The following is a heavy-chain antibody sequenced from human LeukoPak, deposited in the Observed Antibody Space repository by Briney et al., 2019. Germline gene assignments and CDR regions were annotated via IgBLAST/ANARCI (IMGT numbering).Heavy chain of an antibody. Sequence: PSETLSLTCAVSGGTISIGSNCWGWLRQSPRTGLEWIGNVLYNGNTYYHPSLRGRITISVETLKSQFSLKLTSVIASDTAVYYCARAFGAPAGSLDFWGQGILVTVSS. CDR1: GGTISIGSNC. CDR3: ARAFGAPAGSLDF. J-gene: IGHJ4*02. CDR2: VLYNGNT. D-gene: IGHD3-16*01. V-gene: IGHV4-39*01.